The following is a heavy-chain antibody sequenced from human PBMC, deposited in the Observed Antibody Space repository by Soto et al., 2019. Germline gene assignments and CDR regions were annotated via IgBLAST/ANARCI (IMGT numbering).Heavy chain of an antibody. CDR3: ARDLKAEPAYYYYGMDV. Sequence: QVQLVQSGAEVKKPGSSVKVSCKTSGDTFSSYAISWVRQAPGQGLEWMGGIIPILGTPSYAQKFQGRVTITADKSTSTAYMELSSLRSEDTAVYYCARDLKAEPAYYYYGMDVWGQGTTVTVSS. D-gene: IGHD2-2*01. CDR1: GDTFSSYA. V-gene: IGHV1-69*06. CDR2: IIPILGTP. J-gene: IGHJ6*02.